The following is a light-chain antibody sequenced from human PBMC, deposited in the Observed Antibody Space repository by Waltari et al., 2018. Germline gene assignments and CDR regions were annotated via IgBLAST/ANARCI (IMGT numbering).Light chain of an antibody. CDR1: SNNLGTFA. V-gene: IGLV1-36*01. Sequence: QSALTQEASVSGTVGQQVTLSCTGNSNNLGTFAVGWYQQISHGAPKTVMFGDSLPSGVPVRCSGSRSGTTAALAISGLQAEDEAGYYCATWDSSLRAQVFGGGTKLTVL. J-gene: IGLJ2*01. CDR2: GDS. CDR3: ATWDSSLRAQV.